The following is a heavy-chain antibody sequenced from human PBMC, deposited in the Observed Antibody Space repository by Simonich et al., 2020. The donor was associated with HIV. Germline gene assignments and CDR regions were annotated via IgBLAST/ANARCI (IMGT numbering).Heavy chain of an antibody. Sequence: QVQLVQSGAEVKKPGASVKVSCKASGYTFTGYYMHWVRQAPGQGLEWMGWISTDNGNTNYAQKLQGRVTMTTDTSTSTAYMELRSLISDDTAIYYCAREGPYVQDAFDIWGQGTLVTVSS. V-gene: IGHV1-18*04. CDR3: AREGPYVQDAFDI. D-gene: IGHD3-16*01. CDR1: GYTFTGYY. J-gene: IGHJ3*02. CDR2: ISTDNGNT.